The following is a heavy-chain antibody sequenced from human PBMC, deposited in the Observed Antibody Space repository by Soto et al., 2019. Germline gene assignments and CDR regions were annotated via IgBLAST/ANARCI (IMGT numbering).Heavy chain of an antibody. D-gene: IGHD2-2*01. Sequence: SETLSLTCAVYGGSFSGYYWSWIRQPPGKGLEWIGEINHSGSTNYNPSLKSRVTISVDTSKNQFSLKLSSVTAADTAVYYCARVDIVVVPAARNYYYGMDVWGQGTTVTAP. J-gene: IGHJ6*02. CDR1: GGSFSGYY. CDR2: INHSGST. CDR3: ARVDIVVVPAARNYYYGMDV. V-gene: IGHV4-34*01.